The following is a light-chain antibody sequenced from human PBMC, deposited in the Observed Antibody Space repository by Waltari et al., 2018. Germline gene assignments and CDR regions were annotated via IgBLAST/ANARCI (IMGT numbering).Light chain of an antibody. Sequence: QSVLTQPPSASGTPGQRVTISCSGSSSNIGRNTVNWYQQLPGTAPKLRLYSNNQRPSGVPDRFSGSKSGTSASLAISGLQSEDEADYYCAAWDDSLNGVVFGGGTKLTVL. CDR3: AAWDDSLNGVV. J-gene: IGLJ2*01. V-gene: IGLV1-44*01. CDR2: SNN. CDR1: SSNIGRNT.